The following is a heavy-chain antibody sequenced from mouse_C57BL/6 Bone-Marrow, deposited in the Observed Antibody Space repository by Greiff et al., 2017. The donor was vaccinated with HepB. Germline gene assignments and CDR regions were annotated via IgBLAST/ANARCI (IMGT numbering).Heavy chain of an antibody. Sequence: EVQLQESGGGLVQPGGSLKLSCAASGFTFSDYYMYWVRQTPEKRLEWVAYISNGGGSTYYPDTVKGRFTISRDNAKNTLYLQMSRLKSEDTAMYYCARRKVTTRYYYAMDYWGQGTSVTVSS. J-gene: IGHJ4*01. V-gene: IGHV5-12*01. CDR2: ISNGGGST. D-gene: IGHD2-2*01. CDR1: GFTFSDYY. CDR3: ARRKVTTRYYYAMDY.